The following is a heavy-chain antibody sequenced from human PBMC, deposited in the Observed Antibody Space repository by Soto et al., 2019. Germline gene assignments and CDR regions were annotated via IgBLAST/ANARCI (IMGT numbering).Heavy chain of an antibody. CDR3: ARGWFDP. CDR2: IYYSGST. J-gene: IGHJ5*02. CDR1: GGSFRGYY. V-gene: IGHV4-59*01. Sequence: PSETLSLTCAVYGGSFRGYYWSWIRQPPGKGLEWIGYIYYSGSTNYNPSLKSRVTISVDTSKNQFSLKLSSVTAADTAVYYCARGWFDPWGQGTLVTVSS.